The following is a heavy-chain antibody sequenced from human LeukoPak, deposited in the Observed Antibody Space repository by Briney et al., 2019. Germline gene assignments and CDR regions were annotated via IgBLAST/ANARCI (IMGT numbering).Heavy chain of an antibody. CDR1: GFTFSSYG. CDR2: IRYDGSNK. D-gene: IGHD3-3*01. Sequence: GGSLRRSCAASGFTFSSYGMHWVRQAPGKGLEWVAFIRYDGSNKYYADSVKGRFTISRDNSKNTLYLQMNSLRAEDTAVYYCAKGTYYDFWSGYRSGDWFDPWGQGTLVTVSS. J-gene: IGHJ5*02. V-gene: IGHV3-30*02. CDR3: AKGTYYDFWSGYRSGDWFDP.